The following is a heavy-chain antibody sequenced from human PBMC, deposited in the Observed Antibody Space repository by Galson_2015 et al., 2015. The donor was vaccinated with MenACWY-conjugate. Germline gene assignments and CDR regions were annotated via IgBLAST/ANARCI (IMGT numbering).Heavy chain of an antibody. J-gene: IGHJ5*02. D-gene: IGHD1-14*01. CDR1: GFTFSNYG. Sequence: SLRLACAASGFTFSNYGMNWVRQAPGKGLEWVSGISWNGGTIGYVDSVKGRFTISRDNAKNSLYLQMNSLRAEDTAFYYCAKLSTGGGAWGQGTLVTVSS. CDR2: ISWNGGTI. V-gene: IGHV3-9*01. CDR3: AKLSTGGGA.